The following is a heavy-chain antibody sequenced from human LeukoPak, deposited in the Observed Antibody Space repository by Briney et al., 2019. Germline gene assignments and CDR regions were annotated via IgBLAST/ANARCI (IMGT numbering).Heavy chain of an antibody. CDR1: GGSISSGGYY. CDR3: ARGTYYYGSGSYFV. J-gene: IGHJ4*02. CDR2: IYYSGST. D-gene: IGHD3-10*01. Sequence: RPSETLSLTCTVSGGSISSGGYYWSWIRQHPGKGLEWIGYIYYSGSTHYNPSLKSRVTISVDTSKNQFSLKLSSVTAADTAVYYCARGTYYYGSGSYFVWGQGTLVTVSS. V-gene: IGHV4-31*03.